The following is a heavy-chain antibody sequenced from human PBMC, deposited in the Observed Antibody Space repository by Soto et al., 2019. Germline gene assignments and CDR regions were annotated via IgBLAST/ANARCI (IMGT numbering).Heavy chain of an antibody. CDR1: GFILSDCA. V-gene: IGHV3-48*01. CDR3: ARDLSWGSNWYYYMDV. J-gene: IGHJ6*03. CDR2: ISSSSSVI. Sequence: EVQLVESGGGLVQPGGSLRLSCATSGFILSDCAMNWVRQAPGKGLEWVSYISSSSSVIDYADSVKGRFTVSRDNARNSLYLQMITPRAEDTAVYYCARDLSWGSNWYYYMDVWGKGTTVTVSS. D-gene: IGHD7-27*01.